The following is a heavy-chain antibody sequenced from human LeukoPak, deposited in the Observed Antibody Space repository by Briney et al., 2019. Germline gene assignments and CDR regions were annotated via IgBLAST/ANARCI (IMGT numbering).Heavy chain of an antibody. D-gene: IGHD6-13*01. J-gene: IGHJ4*02. CDR1: GFSLSTSGMC. CDR2: IDWDDDK. CDR3: ARMSHYSSGWYYFDY. Sequence: SGPTLVNPTQTLTLTCTFSGFSLSTSGMCVSWIRQPPVKALEWVARIDWDDDKYYSTSLKTRLTISKDTSKNQVVLTMTNMDPVDTATYYCARMSHYSSGWYYFDYWGQGTLVTVSS. V-gene: IGHV2-70*11.